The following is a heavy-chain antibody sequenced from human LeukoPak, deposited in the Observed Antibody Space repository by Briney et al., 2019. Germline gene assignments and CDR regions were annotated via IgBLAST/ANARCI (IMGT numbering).Heavy chain of an antibody. J-gene: IGHJ4*02. D-gene: IGHD2-15*01. Sequence: SVKVSCKASGCTFSSYAISWVRQAPGQGLEWMGRIIPICGTANYAQKFQGRVTITRDESTSTAYMELSSLRSEDTAVYYCAIHLLCSGGSFSVDYWGEGTRVTVS. V-gene: IGHV1-69*05. CDR3: AIHLLCSGGSFSVDY. CDR2: IIPICGTA. CDR1: GCTFSSYA.